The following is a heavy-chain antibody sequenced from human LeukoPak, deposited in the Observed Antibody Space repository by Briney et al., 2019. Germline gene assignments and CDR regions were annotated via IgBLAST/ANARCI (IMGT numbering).Heavy chain of an antibody. J-gene: IGHJ4*02. CDR1: GGSISSGSYY. CDR3: ARLRRGYSYGYGVGYFDY. V-gene: IGHV4-61*02. Sequence: SETLSLTCTVSGGSISSGSYYWSWIRQPAGKGLEWIGRIYTSGSTNYNPSLKSRVTISVDTSKNQFSLKLSSVTAADTAVYYCARLRRGYSYGYGVGYFDYWGQGTLVTVSS. CDR2: IYTSGST. D-gene: IGHD5-18*01.